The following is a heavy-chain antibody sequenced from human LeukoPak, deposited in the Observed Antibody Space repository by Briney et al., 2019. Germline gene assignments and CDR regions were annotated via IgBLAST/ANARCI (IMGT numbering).Heavy chain of an antibody. J-gene: IGHJ4*02. V-gene: IGHV1-69*06. CDR3: ARERLARFPYFDY. CDR2: ITPVFGTP. Sequence: GSSVKVSCKTSGGTFSNSGISWVRQAPGQGPEWMGGITPVFGTPNYAQKFQGRLTITADRSTTTAYMELSSLTSDDTAVYYCARERLARFPYFDYWGQGTLVAVSS. CDR1: GGTFSNSG. D-gene: IGHD3-3*01.